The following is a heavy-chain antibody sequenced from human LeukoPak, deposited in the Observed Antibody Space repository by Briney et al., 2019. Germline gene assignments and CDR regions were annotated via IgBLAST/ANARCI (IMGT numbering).Heavy chain of an antibody. D-gene: IGHD1-1*01. V-gene: IGHV3-30*18. CDR3: AKDWGTTGSDP. Sequence: PGRSLRLSCAASGFTFSSYGMHWVRQAPGKGLEWMAVISYDGSNKYYADSVKGRFTISRDNSKNTLYLQMNSLRAEDTAVYYCAKDWGTTGSDPWGQGTLVTVSS. J-gene: IGHJ5*02. CDR2: ISYDGSNK. CDR1: GFTFSSYG.